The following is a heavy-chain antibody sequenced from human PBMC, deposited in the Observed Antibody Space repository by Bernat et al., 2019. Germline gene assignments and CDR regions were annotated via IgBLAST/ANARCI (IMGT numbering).Heavy chain of an antibody. CDR3: ASLMVRGTQIDY. Sequence: QVQLQESGPGQVKPSQTLSLTCTVSGGSISSGGYYWSWIRQHPGKGLEWIGYIYYSGTTYYNPSLRSRLTISVDTSRNQFSLRLSSVTAADTAVYYCASLMVRGTQIDYWGQGTRVTVSS. J-gene: IGHJ4*02. CDR1: GGSISSGGYY. CDR2: IYYSGTT. D-gene: IGHD3-10*01. V-gene: IGHV4-31*03.